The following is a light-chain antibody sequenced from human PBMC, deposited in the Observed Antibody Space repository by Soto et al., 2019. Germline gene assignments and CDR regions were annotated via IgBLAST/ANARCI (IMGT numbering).Light chain of an antibody. V-gene: IGKV1-5*01. J-gene: IGKJ1*01. Sequence: DVQMTQSPSSVSASVGDRVTITCRASQLISSWLAWYQQKPGKAPELLIFDASNLKSGVSSRFSGSGSGTEFTLTISRLQPDDVATYYCLQYSSHSWTFGQGTKVEIK. CDR3: LQYSSHSWT. CDR1: QLISSW. CDR2: DAS.